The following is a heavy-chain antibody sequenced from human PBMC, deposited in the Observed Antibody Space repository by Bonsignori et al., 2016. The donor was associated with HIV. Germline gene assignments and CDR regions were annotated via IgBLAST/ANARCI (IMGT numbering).Heavy chain of an antibody. Sequence: QVRLQESGPGLVKPSETLSLTCAVSGYSISTAYYWGWIRQPPGKGLEWIGSIHPHSGLFYYNPSLESRVTISQDTSNNQFSLRLTSVTAADTSTVVTSCRREGGIVGRTYVRFRGTVRYVTYGSGTGKPVTVGTVPFLLRPSLPNRDRTYG. CDR1: GYSISTAYY. V-gene: IGHV4-38-2*01. CDR2: IHPHSGLF. D-gene: IGHD6-6*01. CDR3: SCRREGGIVGRTYVRFRGTVRYVTYGSGTGKPVTVGTVPFLLRPSLPNRDRTYG. J-gene: IGHJ6*01.